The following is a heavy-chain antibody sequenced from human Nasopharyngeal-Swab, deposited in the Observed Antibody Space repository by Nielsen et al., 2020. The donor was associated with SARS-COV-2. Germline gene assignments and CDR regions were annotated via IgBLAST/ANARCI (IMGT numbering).Heavy chain of an antibody. V-gene: IGHV4-39*01. CDR2: IYYSGST. CDR3: APYGSGSYGVY. J-gene: IGHJ4*02. D-gene: IGHD3-10*01. Sequence: WSRQSPGKGLEWVGSIYYSGSTYYNPSLKSRVTISVDTSKNQFSLKLSSVTAADTAVYYCAPYGSGSYGVYWGQGTLVTISS.